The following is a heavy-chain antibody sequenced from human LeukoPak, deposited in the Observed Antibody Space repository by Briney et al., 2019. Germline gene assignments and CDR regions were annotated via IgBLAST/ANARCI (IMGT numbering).Heavy chain of an antibody. CDR1: SDTFTSYT. D-gene: IGHD2-2*02. J-gene: IGHJ4*02. CDR3: ARGVYYCSSTSCYTGYFDY. V-gene: IGHV1-18*01. CDR2: ISAYNGNT. Sequence: ASLRVSCKASSDTFTSYTISWVRQAPGQGLEWMGWISAYNGNTNYAQKLQGRVTMTTDTSTSTAYMELRSLRSDDTAVYYCARGVYYCSSTSCYTGYFDYWGQGTLVTVSS.